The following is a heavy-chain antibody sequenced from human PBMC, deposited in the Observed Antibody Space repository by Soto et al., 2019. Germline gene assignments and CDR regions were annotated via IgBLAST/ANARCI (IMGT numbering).Heavy chain of an antibody. CDR3: ARSAYYYDSSGYYSGRRAFDI. J-gene: IGHJ3*02. CDR1: GGSFNGYY. CDR2: INHSGST. Sequence: PSETLSLTCAVYGGSFNGYYWSWIRQPPGKGLEWIGEINHSGSTNYNPSLKSRVTISVDTSKNQFSLKLSSVTAADTAVYYCARSAYYYDSSGYYSGRRAFDIWGQGTMVTVSS. V-gene: IGHV4-34*01. D-gene: IGHD3-22*01.